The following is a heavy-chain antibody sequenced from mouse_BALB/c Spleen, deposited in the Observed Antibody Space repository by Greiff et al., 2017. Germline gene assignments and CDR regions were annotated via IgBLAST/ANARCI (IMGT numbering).Heavy chain of an antibody. CDR1: GFNIKDYY. V-gene: IGHV14-1*02. CDR3: APTDDYAMDY. J-gene: IGHJ4*01. CDR2: IDPENGNT. Sequence: EVQLQQSGAELVRPGALVKLSCKASGFNIKDYYMHWVKQRPEQGLEWIGWIDPENGNTIYDPKFQGKASITADTSSNTAYLPLSSLTSEDTAVYYCAPTDDYAMDYWGQGTSVTVSS. D-gene: IGHD1-1*01.